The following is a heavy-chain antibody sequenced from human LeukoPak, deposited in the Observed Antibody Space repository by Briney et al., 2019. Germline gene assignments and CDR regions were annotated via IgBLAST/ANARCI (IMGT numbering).Heavy chain of an antibody. J-gene: IGHJ3*02. V-gene: IGHV4-31*03. CDR2: IYYSGST. D-gene: IGHD3-22*01. Sequence: SQTLSLTCTVSGGSISRGGYYWSWIRQHPGKGLEGIGYIYYSGSTYYNPSLKSRVTISVDTSKNQFSLKLSSVTAADTAVYYCARVSDYYDSSGYYASHAFDIWGQGTMVTVSS. CDR1: GGSISRGGYY. CDR3: ARVSDYYDSSGYYASHAFDI.